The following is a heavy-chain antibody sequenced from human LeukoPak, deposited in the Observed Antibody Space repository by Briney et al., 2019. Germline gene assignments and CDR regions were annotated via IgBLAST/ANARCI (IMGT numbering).Heavy chain of an antibody. D-gene: IGHD3-10*01. CDR1: GYTFTSYY. CDR3: ARDYHGSGSLTTFDY. CDR2: INPSGGST. J-gene: IGHJ4*02. Sequence: ASVKVSCKASGYTFTSYYMHWVRQAPGQGLEWMGIINPSGGSTSYAQKFQGRVTVTRDTSTSTVYMELSSLRSEDTAVYYCARDYHGSGSLTTFDYWGQGTLVTVSS. V-gene: IGHV1-46*01.